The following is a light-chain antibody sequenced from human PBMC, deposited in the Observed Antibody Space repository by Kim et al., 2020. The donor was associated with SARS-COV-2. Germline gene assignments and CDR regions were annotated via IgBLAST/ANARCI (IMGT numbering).Light chain of an antibody. CDR3: SSFTTRSTLV. V-gene: IGLV2-14*04. CDR2: DVN. CDR1: SSNIGSYND. Sequence: GQSLTLSCTGTSSNIGSYNDVSWHEQHPGKAPKLRIYDVNKRPSGISSRFSGSESGSAASLTISGLQADDEADYYCSSFTTRSTLVFGGGTKVTVL. J-gene: IGLJ3*02.